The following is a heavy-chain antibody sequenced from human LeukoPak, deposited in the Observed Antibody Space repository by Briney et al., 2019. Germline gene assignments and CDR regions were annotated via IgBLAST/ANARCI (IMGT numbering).Heavy chain of an antibody. Sequence: GGSLRLSCAASGFTFSSYGMHWVRQAPGKGLEWVAFIRYDGSNKYYADSVKGRFTISRDDSRNTVFLQMDSLREEDTAVYYCVTDPPDSGWAFWSWGQGALVTVSS. D-gene: IGHD6-19*01. V-gene: IGHV3-30*02. CDR3: VTDPPDSGWAFWS. CDR1: GFTFSSYG. CDR2: IRYDGSNK. J-gene: IGHJ5*02.